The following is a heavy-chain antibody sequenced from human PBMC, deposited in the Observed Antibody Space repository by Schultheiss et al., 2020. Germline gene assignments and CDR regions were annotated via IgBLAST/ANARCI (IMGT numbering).Heavy chain of an antibody. Sequence: GGSLRLSCAASGFIFSSYAMHWVRQAPGKGLEWVAVISYDGSNKYYADSVKGRFTISRHNSKNTLYLQMNSLRAEDTAVYYCARYRGFGESHWFDPWGQGTLVIVSS. CDR3: ARYRGFGESHWFDP. J-gene: IGHJ5*02. V-gene: IGHV3-30*14. CDR1: GFIFSSYA. D-gene: IGHD3-10*01. CDR2: ISYDGSNK.